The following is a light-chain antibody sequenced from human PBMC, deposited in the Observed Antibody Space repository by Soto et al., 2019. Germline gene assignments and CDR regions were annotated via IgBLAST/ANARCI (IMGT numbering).Light chain of an antibody. J-gene: IGKJ4*01. CDR3: QQRSSWPLT. Sequence: EIVLTQSPATLSLSPGERATLSCRASQSISSYLAWYQQKPGQAPRLLIYHASNRATGIPARFSGSGSGAAFTLTISSLEPEDFAVYYCQQRSSWPLTFGGGTKVEIK. V-gene: IGKV3-11*01. CDR1: QSISSY. CDR2: HAS.